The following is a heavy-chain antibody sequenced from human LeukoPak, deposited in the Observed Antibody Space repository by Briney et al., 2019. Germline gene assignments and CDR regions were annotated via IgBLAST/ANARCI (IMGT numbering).Heavy chain of an antibody. CDR1: GFIFSDFY. CDR3: ASDQVSSVFDY. CDR2: ISPDGSYT. V-gene: IGHV3-11*05. J-gene: IGHJ4*02. Sequence: PGGSLRLSCAGSGFIFSDFYINWIRQSPGKGLEWLAYISPDGSYTTYGDSVKGRFVISRDNAKNSVSLQMNSLRVEDTAVYFCASDQVSSVFDYWGQGARVTVS. D-gene: IGHD5/OR15-5a*01.